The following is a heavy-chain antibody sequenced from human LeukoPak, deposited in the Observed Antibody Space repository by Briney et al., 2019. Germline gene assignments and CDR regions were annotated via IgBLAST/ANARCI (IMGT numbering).Heavy chain of an antibody. CDR2: ISYDGSNK. Sequence: GGSLRLSCAASGFTFSSYAMHWVRQAPGKGLEWVAVISYDGSNKYYADSVKGRFTISRDNSKNTLYLQMNSLRAEDTAVYYWATHVVGYCSSPSCYKPNWSAPGGREPGVTVSS. D-gene: IGHD2-2*02. CDR1: GFTFSSYA. J-gene: IGHJ5*02. CDR3: ATHVVGYCSSPSCYKPNWSAP. V-gene: IGHV3-30-3*01.